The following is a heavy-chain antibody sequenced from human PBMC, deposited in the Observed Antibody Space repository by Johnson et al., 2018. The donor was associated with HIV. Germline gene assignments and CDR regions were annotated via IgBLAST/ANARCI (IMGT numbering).Heavy chain of an antibody. D-gene: IGHD6-13*01. CDR2: INWSGDST. CDR1: GFTFDDYG. CDR3: ARGKGAAAGLDAFDI. Sequence: MLLVESGGGVVRPGGSLRLSCAASGFTFDDYGMSWVRQGPGKGLAWVTGINWSGDSTEYADSVKGRFTVSRDNARNSLYLQINGLRAEDTAFYYCARGKGAAAGLDAFDIWGQGTMVTVSS. J-gene: IGHJ3*02. V-gene: IGHV3-20*04.